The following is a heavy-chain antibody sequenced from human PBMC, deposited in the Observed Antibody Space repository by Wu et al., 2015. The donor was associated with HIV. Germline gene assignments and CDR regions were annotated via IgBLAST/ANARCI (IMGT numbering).Heavy chain of an antibody. CDR1: GYSFRSYG. V-gene: IGHV1-18*01. CDR3: ARVNLLLDLDPQGAGAFDI. Sequence: QVQLVQSGPEVKKPGASVKVSCKASGYSFRSYGISWVRQVPGQGLERMGWISVHNGNRCYAQRFQGRVTMTTDTSTSTADMELRSLRSDDTAVYYCARVNLLLDLDPQGAGAFDIWGQGTMVTVSS. CDR2: ISVHNGNR. J-gene: IGHJ3*02. D-gene: IGHD6-19*01.